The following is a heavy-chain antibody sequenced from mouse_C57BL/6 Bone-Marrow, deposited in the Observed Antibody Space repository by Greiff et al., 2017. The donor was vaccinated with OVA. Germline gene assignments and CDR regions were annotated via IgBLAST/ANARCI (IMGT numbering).Heavy chain of an antibody. CDR3: ARGYGWYFDV. CDR2: ISNGGGST. Sequence: DVKLVESGGGLVQPGGSLKLSCAASGFTFSDYYMYWVRQTPEKRLEWVAYISNGGGSTYYPDTVKGRFTIARDNAKNTLYLQMSRLKSEDTAMYYCARGYGWYFDVWGTGTTVTVSS. J-gene: IGHJ1*03. D-gene: IGHD2-10*02. V-gene: IGHV5-12*01. CDR1: GFTFSDYY.